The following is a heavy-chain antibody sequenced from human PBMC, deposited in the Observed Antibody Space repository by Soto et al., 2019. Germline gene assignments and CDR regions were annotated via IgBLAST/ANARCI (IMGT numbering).Heavy chain of an antibody. D-gene: IGHD3-22*01. V-gene: IGHV1-58*01. CDR2: IVVGSGNT. Sequence: QMQLVQSGPEVKKPGTSVKVSCKASGFTFTSSAVQWVRQARGQRLEWIGWIVVGSGNTNYAQKFQGRVTITADESTSTAYMELSSLRSEDTAVYYCATSRDYYDSSDYGMDVWGQGTTVTVSS. J-gene: IGHJ6*02. CDR1: GFTFTSSA. CDR3: ATSRDYYDSSDYGMDV.